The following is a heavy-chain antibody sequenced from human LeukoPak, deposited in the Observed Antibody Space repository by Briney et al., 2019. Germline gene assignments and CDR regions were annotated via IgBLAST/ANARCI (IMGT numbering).Heavy chain of an antibody. CDR2: IYYSGSA. CDR3: ATEGGYCGGDCYFY. V-gene: IGHV4-59*01. D-gene: IGHD2-21*02. CDR1: GSSISSYY. Sequence: SETLSLTCTVSGSSISSYYWSWIRQPPGKGLEWIGHIYYSGSANYNPSLKSRVTISVDTSKNQFSLKLSSVTAADTAVYYCATEGGYCGGDCYFYWGPGALVTVSS. J-gene: IGHJ4*02.